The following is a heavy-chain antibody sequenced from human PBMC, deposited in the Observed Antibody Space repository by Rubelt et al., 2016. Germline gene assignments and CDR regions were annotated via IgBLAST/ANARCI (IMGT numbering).Heavy chain of an antibody. CDR2: IYYSGST. Sequence: QMQLQESGPGQVKPSQILSLTCTISGGSIKSGGFYWSWIRQHPGRGLEWIGYIYYSGSTYYNPSLQSRVSISSDTSKNQFSLNLTSVTAADTAVYYCARLQLGGAFDIWGQGTMVTVSS. J-gene: IGHJ3*02. V-gene: IGHV4-31*03. D-gene: IGHD2-2*01. CDR3: ARLQLGGAFDI. CDR1: GGSIKSGGFY.